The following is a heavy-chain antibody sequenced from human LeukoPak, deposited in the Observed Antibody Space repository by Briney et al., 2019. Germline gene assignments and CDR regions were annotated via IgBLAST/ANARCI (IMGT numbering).Heavy chain of an antibody. J-gene: IGHJ4*02. CDR1: GYTFTSYG. D-gene: IGHD6-19*01. CDR3: ARVRAVNGGYYFDY. CDR2: ISAYNGNT. Sequence: GASVKVSCKASGYTFTSYGISWVRQAPGQELEWMGWISAYNGNTNYAQKLQGRVTMTTDTSTSTAYMELRSLRSDDTAVYYCARVRAVNGGYYFDYWGQGTLVTVSS. V-gene: IGHV1-18*01.